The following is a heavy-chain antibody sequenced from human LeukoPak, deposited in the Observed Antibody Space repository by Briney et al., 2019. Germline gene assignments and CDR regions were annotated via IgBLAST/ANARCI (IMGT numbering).Heavy chain of an antibody. V-gene: IGHV3-7*01. J-gene: IGHJ4*02. D-gene: IGHD1-1*01. CDR1: GFTFSSYW. CDR2: IKQDESEK. CDR3: ARDKIEGPTKLDY. Sequence: GGSLRLSCAASGFTFSSYWMSWVRQAPGKGLEWVANIKQDESEKYYVDSVKGRFTISRDNAKNSLYLQMNSLRAEDTVVYYCARDKIEGPTKLDYWGQGILVTVSS.